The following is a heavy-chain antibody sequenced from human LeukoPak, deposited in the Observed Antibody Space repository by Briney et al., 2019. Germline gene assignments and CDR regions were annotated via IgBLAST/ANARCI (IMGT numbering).Heavy chain of an antibody. V-gene: IGHV3-23*01. CDR3: ATCVNGDSLYAFDI. J-gene: IGHJ3*02. D-gene: IGHD4-17*01. Sequence: GGSLRLSCAASGFTSSSYAMSWVRQAPGKGLEWVSAISGSGGSTYYADSVKGRFTISRDNFKNTLYLQMNSLRAEDTAVYYCATCVNGDSLYAFDIWGQGTMVTVSS. CDR2: ISGSGGST. CDR1: GFTSSSYA.